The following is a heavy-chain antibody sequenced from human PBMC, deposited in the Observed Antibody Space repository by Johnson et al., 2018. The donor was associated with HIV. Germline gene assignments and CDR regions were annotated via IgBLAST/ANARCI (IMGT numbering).Heavy chain of an antibody. V-gene: IGHV3-30-3*01. Sequence: QVQLVESGGGVVQPGRSLRLSCAASGFTFSSYAMHWVRQAPGKVLEWVAVISYDGSNKSYADSVKGRFTISRDNSKNTLYLQMNSLRAEDTAVYYCASWGVGSSWNHDAFDIWGQGTMVTVSS. CDR2: ISYDGSNK. CDR1: GFTFSSYA. D-gene: IGHD6-13*01. CDR3: ASWGVGSSWNHDAFDI. J-gene: IGHJ3*02.